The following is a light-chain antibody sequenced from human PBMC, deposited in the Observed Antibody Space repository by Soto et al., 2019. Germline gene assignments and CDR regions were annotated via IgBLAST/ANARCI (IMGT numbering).Light chain of an antibody. CDR1: SSDIGTYNF. CDR2: DVN. CDR3: SSYTSSSIVA. V-gene: IGLV2-14*01. J-gene: IGLJ2*01. Sequence: QAVVTQPXSVSGSPGQSITISCTGTSSDIGTYNFVSWYQQHPGKAPKLMIYDVNNRPSGVSNRFSGSKSGXXASXTISGXXXEDXADYXXSSYTSSSIVAFGGGTXLTVL.